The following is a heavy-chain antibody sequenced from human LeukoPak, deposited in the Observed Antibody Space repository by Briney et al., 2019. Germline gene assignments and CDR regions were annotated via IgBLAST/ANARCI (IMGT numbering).Heavy chain of an antibody. CDR1: GFTFSSYW. V-gene: IGHV3-30*18. CDR2: LVYDGFYK. Sequence: PGGSLRLSCAASGFTFSSYWMHWVRQAPGKGLEWVALLVYDGFYKYYADSVKGRFTISRDDSTNTVYLHLSSLRAEDTAVYYCAKDLIARVRGSPMDVWGQGTRVIVSS. D-gene: IGHD3-10*01. CDR3: AKDLIARVRGSPMDV. J-gene: IGHJ6*02.